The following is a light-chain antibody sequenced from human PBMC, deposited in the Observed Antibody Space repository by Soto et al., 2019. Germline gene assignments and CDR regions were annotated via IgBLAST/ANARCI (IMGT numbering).Light chain of an antibody. CDR2: DVT. CDR3: SSYTSSSTWV. Sequence: QSVLTQPASVSGSPGQSIAISCTGTNSDVGDYNYVSWYQQHPGNAPKLLIYDVTNRPSGVSNRFSGSKSGNMASLTISGLQAEDEADYYCSSYTSSSTWVFGGGTKLTVL. V-gene: IGLV2-14*03. CDR1: NSDVGDYNY. J-gene: IGLJ3*02.